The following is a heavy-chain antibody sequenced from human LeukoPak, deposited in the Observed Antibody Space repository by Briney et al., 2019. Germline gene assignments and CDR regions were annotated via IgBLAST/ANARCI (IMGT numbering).Heavy chain of an antibody. CDR1: GFTFTSYG. D-gene: IGHD1-26*01. CDR3: ARGGSYYLGYAFDI. J-gene: IGHJ3*02. Sequence: ASVKVSCKASGFTFTSYGFSWVRQAPGQGLEWMGWISAYNGNTNYAQKLQGRVTMTTDTSTSTAYMEVRSLRSDDTAVYYCARGGSYYLGYAFDIWGQGTMVTVSS. V-gene: IGHV1-18*01. CDR2: ISAYNGNT.